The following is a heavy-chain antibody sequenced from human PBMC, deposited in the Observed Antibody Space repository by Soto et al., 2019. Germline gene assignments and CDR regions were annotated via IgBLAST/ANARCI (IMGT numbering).Heavy chain of an antibody. CDR2: IYPSDSDT. Sequence: GESLKISCKGSGYSFTSYWIGWVRQMPGKGLEWMGRIYPSDSDTSYSPSFQGQVTISADKSISTAYLQWSSLKASDTAMYYCARQMAVAGTWDFDYWGQGTLVTVSS. CDR3: ARQMAVAGTWDFDY. D-gene: IGHD6-19*01. V-gene: IGHV5-51*01. J-gene: IGHJ4*02. CDR1: GYSFTSYW.